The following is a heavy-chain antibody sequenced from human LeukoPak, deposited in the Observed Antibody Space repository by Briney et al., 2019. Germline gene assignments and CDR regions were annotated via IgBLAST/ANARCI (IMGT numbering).Heavy chain of an antibody. CDR1: GFTFSSNW. J-gene: IGHJ4*02. Sequence: PGGSLRLSCAASGFTFSSNWMHWVRQAPGKGLVWVSRISSDGSSPRYADSVRGRFTISRDNAKNTLYLQMTSLRVEDTGVYYCARDLFSYGDYSNNWGQGTLVTVSS. V-gene: IGHV3-74*01. D-gene: IGHD4-17*01. CDR2: ISSDGSSP. CDR3: ARDLFSYGDYSNN.